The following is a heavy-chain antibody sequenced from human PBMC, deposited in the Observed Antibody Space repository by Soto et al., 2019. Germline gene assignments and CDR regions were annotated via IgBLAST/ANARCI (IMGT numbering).Heavy chain of an antibody. D-gene: IGHD7-27*01. Sequence: PSETLSVTCAVYGGSFSGYYWSWIRQPPGKGLEWIGEINHSGSTNYNPSLKSRVTISIDTSKNQFSLKLSSVTAADTAVYYCARGWGRIFDYWGQGTLVTSPQ. CDR3: ARGWGRIFDY. J-gene: IGHJ4*02. CDR2: INHSGST. V-gene: IGHV4-34*01. CDR1: GGSFSGYY.